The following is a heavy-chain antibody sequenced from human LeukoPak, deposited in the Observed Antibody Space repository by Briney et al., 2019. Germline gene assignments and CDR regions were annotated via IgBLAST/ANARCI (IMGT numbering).Heavy chain of an antibody. CDR1: GGSFSGYY. CDR2: INHSGST. Sequence: PSETLSLTCAVYGGSFSGYYWSWIRQPPGKGLEWIGEINHSGSTNYNPSLKSRVTISIDTSKNHFSLWLSSVTAADTAVYYCARDQVESSGLEAFDIWGQGTMVTVSS. J-gene: IGHJ3*02. CDR3: ARDQVESSGLEAFDI. V-gene: IGHV4-34*01. D-gene: IGHD6-25*01.